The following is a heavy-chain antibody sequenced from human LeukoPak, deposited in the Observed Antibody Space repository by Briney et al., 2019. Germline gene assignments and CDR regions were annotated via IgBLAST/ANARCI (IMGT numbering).Heavy chain of an antibody. D-gene: IGHD2-15*01. V-gene: IGHV4-34*01. J-gene: IGHJ3*02. CDR3: ASYCSGGSCYAAFDI. CDR1: GGSFSGYY. Sequence: SETMSLTCAVYGGSFSGYYWSWIRQPPGKGLEWIGEINHSGSTNYNPSLKSRVTISVDTSKNQFSLKLSSVTAADTAVYYCASYCSGGSCYAAFDIWGQGTMVTVSS. CDR2: INHSGST.